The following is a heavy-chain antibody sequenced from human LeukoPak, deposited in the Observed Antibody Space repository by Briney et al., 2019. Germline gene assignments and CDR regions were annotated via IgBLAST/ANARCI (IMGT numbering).Heavy chain of an antibody. D-gene: IGHD6-13*01. J-gene: IGHJ3*02. CDR1: GFTFDDYA. V-gene: IGHV3-9*01. Sequence: PGGSLRLSCAASGFTFDDYAMHWVRQAPGKGLEWVSGISWNSGSIGYADSVKGRFTISRDNAKNSLYLQMNSLRAEDTALYYCAKDLAAAAGITDYAFDIWGQGTMVTVSS. CDR2: ISWNSGSI. CDR3: AKDLAAAAGITDYAFDI.